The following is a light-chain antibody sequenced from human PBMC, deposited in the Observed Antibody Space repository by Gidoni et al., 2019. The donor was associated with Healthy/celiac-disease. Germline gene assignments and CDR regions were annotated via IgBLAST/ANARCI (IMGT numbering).Light chain of an antibody. CDR3: QQRSNWPIT. CDR1: QSVSSY. Sequence: EMVLTQSPATLSLSPGERATLSCRASQSVSSYLAWYQQKPGQAPRLLIYDASNRATGIPARFSGSGSGTFFTLTISSLEHEDFAFYYYQQRSNWPITFGQGTRLEIK. CDR2: DAS. V-gene: IGKV3-11*01. J-gene: IGKJ5*01.